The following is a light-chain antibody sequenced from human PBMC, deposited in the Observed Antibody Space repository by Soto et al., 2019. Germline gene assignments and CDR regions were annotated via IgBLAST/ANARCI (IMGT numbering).Light chain of an antibody. V-gene: IGKV1-27*01. CDR1: QDISTY. CDR3: QKYDNAPLT. Sequence: DIQMAQAPSSLSVSVGDRVTITCRARQDISTYLAWYQQKPGKVPKLLISAAYTLQSGVPPRFSGSGSGTAFTLTISSLQPEDVATYYCQKYDNAPLTFGGGTKVEIK. J-gene: IGKJ4*01. CDR2: AAY.